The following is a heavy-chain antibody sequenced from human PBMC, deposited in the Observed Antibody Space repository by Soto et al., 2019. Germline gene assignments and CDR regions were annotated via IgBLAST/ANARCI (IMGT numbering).Heavy chain of an antibody. D-gene: IGHD6-19*01. J-gene: IGHJ6*02. V-gene: IGHV1-3*01. Sequence: ASVKVSCKASGYTFTSYAMHWVRQAPGQRLEWMGWINAGNGNTKYSQKFQGRVTITRDTSASTAYMELSSLRSEDTAVYYCARGSGWFHYYYYGMDVWGQGTTVTVSS. CDR3: ARGSGWFHYYYYGMDV. CDR1: GYTFTSYA. CDR2: INAGNGNT.